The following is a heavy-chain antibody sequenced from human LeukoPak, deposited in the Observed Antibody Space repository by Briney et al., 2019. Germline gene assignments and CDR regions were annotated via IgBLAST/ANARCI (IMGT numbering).Heavy chain of an antibody. D-gene: IGHD6-13*01. CDR2: ISYDGSNK. V-gene: IGHV3-30*03. J-gene: IGHJ5*02. CDR1: GFTFSSYG. CDR3: AREVGIAAAGRRFDP. Sequence: GGSLRLSCAASGFTFSSYGMHWVRQAPGKGLEWVAVISYDGSNKYYADSVKGRFTISRDNSKNTLYLQMNSLRAEDTAVYYCAREVGIAAAGRRFDPWGQGTLVTVSS.